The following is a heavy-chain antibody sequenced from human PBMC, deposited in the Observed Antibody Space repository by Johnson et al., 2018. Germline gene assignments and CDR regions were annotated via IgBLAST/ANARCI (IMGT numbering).Heavy chain of an antibody. CDR3: ARGVGGSRGFDY. CDR2: ISFDGRNK. V-gene: IGHV3-30*04. CDR1: GFTLTTYA. J-gene: IGHJ4*02. Sequence: QVQLVESGGGVVQPGRSLRLSCAASGFTLTTYAMHWVRQAPGKGLEWVAVISFDGRNKYDADSVKGRFTISRDNSKNTLYLQMNSLRAEDTAVTYCARGVGGSRGFDYWGQGTLVTVSS. D-gene: IGHD1-26*01.